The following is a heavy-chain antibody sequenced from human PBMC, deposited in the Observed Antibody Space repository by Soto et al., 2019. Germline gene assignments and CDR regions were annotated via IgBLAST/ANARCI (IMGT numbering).Heavy chain of an antibody. CDR2: ISAYNGNT. D-gene: IGHD3-3*01. V-gene: IGHV1-18*04. CDR1: GYTFTSYG. Sequence: ASVKVSCKASGYTFTSYGISWVRQAPGQGREWMGWISAYNGNTNYAQKLQGRVTMTTDTSTSTAYMELRSLRSDDTAVYYCARGPVDVWSGSNYYFDYWGQGTLVTVSS. J-gene: IGHJ4*02. CDR3: ARGPVDVWSGSNYYFDY.